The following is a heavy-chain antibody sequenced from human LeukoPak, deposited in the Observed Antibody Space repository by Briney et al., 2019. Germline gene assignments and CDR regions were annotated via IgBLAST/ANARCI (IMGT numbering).Heavy chain of an antibody. CDR3: AGDVPRNWFDT. CDR1: GITFTNNC. V-gene: IGHV3-74*01. J-gene: IGHJ5*02. Sequence: GGSLRLSCEASGITFTNNCMHWVRQGPGQGLVWISRINSDEGGAIYADTVKGRFTVSRDNAKNTLYLQMNSLRAEDTAVYYCAGDVPRNWFDTWGQGTLVTVSS. CDR2: INSDEGGA.